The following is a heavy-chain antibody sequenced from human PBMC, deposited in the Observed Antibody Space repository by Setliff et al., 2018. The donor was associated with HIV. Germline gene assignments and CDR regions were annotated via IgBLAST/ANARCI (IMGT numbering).Heavy chain of an antibody. D-gene: IGHD3-16*01. CDR1: GYTFTSYD. CDR2: MNPNSGNT. J-gene: IGHJ3*02. Sequence: ASVKVSCKASGYTFTSYDIHWVRQATGQGLVWMGWMNPNSGNTGYAQKFQGRVTMTRSTSISTAYMELRSLRSGDTAMYYCATTTLGWSDDAFDIWGQGTMVTVSS. V-gene: IGHV1-8*02. CDR3: ATTTLGWSDDAFDI.